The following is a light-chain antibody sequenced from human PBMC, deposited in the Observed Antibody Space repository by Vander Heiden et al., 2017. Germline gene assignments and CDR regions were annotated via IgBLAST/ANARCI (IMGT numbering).Light chain of an antibody. V-gene: IGKV2-28*01. J-gene: IGKJ1*01. CDR3: RQALQTPWT. CDR1: QSLLHSNGYNY. Sequence: DIVMTQSPLSLPVTPGEPASISCRSSQSLLHSNGYNYLDWYLQKPGQSPQLLIYLGSSRASGVPDRFSDSGSGTDFTLKISRVEADDVGVYYCRQALQTPWTFGQGTKVEVK. CDR2: LGS.